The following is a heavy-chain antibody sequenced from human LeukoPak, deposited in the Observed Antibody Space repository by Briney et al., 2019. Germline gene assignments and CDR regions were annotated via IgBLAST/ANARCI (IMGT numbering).Heavy chain of an antibody. CDR2: INHSGST. Sequence: PSETLSLTCAVYGGSFSGYYWSWIRQPPGKGLEWIGEINHSGSTNYNPSLKSRVTISVDTSKNQFSLKLSSVTAADTAVYYCARDKVLLWFGESIYYFDYWGQGTLVTVSS. D-gene: IGHD3-10*01. J-gene: IGHJ4*02. CDR1: GGSFSGYY. CDR3: ARDKVLLWFGESIYYFDY. V-gene: IGHV4-34*01.